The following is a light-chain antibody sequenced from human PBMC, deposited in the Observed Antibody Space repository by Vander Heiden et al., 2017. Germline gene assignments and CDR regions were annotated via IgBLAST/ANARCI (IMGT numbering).Light chain of an antibody. V-gene: IGKV1-5*03. CDR2: KAS. Sequence: DIQMTQSPSTLSASVGDRVTITCRASQSISGWLAWYQQKPGKAPNLLIYKASSLESGVPSRFSGSGSGTEFTLTISSLQPDDFATYYCQKYQSYPFTFGQGTKLEIK. CDR3: QKYQSYPFT. CDR1: QSISGW. J-gene: IGKJ2*01.